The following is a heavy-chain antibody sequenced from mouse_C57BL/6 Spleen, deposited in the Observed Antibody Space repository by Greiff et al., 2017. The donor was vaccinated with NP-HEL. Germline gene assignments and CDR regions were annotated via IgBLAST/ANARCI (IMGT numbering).Heavy chain of an antibody. J-gene: IGHJ3*01. CDR1: GYTFTSYW. V-gene: IGHV1-61*01. D-gene: IGHD2-3*01. Sequence: QVQLQQPGAELVRPGSSVKLSCKASGYTFTSYWMDWVKQRPGQGLEWIGNIYPSDSETHYNQKFKDKATLTVDKSSSTAYMQLSSLTSEDSAVYYCATPDGYSPFAYWGQGTLVTVSA. CDR3: ATPDGYSPFAY. CDR2: IYPSDSET.